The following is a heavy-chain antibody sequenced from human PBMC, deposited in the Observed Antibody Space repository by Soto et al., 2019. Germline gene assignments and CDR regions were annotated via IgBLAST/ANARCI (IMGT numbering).Heavy chain of an antibody. CDR2: IYYSGST. V-gene: IGHV4-31*03. Sequence: SETLSLTCTVSGGSISSGGYYWSWIRQHPGKGLEWIGYIYYSGSTYYNPSLKSRVTISVDTPKNQFSLKLSSVTAADTAVYYCARDVPLAYCGGDCPGNGMDVWGQGTTVTVSS. D-gene: IGHD2-21*02. CDR3: ARDVPLAYCGGDCPGNGMDV. CDR1: GGSISSGGYY. J-gene: IGHJ6*02.